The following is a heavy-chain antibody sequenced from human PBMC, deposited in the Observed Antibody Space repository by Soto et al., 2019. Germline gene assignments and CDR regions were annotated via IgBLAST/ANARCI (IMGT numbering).Heavy chain of an antibody. Sequence: WASVKVSCKASGYTFTSYTVSWVRQAPGQGLEWVGWIGPSSGNTDSARNLQGRVTMTTDTSTSTAYMELRSLRSDDTAVYYCARDTGNFFDYWGQGTPVTVSS. CDR3: ARDTGNFFDY. J-gene: IGHJ4*02. CDR1: GYTFTSYT. V-gene: IGHV1-18*01. CDR2: IGPSSGNT.